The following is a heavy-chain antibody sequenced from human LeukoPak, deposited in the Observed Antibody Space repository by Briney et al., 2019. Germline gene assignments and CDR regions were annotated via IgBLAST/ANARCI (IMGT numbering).Heavy chain of an antibody. J-gene: IGHJ6*03. V-gene: IGHV1-18*01. CDR1: GYTFTSYG. CDR2: ISAYNGKK. D-gene: IGHD2-2*01. Sequence: ASVKVSCKASGYTFTSYGISWVRQAPGQGLEWMGWISAYNGKKNYAQKLQGRVTMTTDTSTSTAYMELRSLRSDDTAVYYCARGPIIDIVVIPAAADYYHMDVWGKGTTVTVSS. CDR3: ARGPIIDIVVIPAAADYYHMDV.